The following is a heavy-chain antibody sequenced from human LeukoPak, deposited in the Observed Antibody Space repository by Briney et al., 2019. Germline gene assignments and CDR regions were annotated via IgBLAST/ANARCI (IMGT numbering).Heavy chain of an antibody. CDR2: ISYDGSNK. J-gene: IGHJ5*02. V-gene: IGHV3-30*18. Sequence: GGSLRLSCAASGFTFSSYGMHWVRQAPGKGLEWVAVISYDGSNKYYADSVKGRFTISRDNSKNTLYLQMNSLRAEDTAVYYCAKIGSGIYWFDPWGQGTLVTVSS. CDR3: AKIGSGIYWFDP. CDR1: GFTFSSYG. D-gene: IGHD3-10*01.